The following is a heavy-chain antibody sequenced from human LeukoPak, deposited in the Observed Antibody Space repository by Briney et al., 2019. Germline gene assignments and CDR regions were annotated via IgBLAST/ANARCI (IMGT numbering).Heavy chain of an antibody. CDR1: GFTVSRNY. CDR3: ARDPCSGGSCYSTFDC. Sequence: GGSLRLSCAASGFTVSRNYMSWVRQAPEKGLEWVSVIYSSGITYYADSVKGRFTVSRDSSKNTLYLQMDSLRAEDTAVYYCARDPCSGGSCYSTFDCWGQGTLVTVAS. D-gene: IGHD2-15*01. CDR2: IYSSGIT. V-gene: IGHV3-66*01. J-gene: IGHJ4*02.